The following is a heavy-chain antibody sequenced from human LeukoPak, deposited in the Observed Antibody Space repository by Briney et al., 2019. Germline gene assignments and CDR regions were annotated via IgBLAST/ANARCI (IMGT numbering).Heavy chain of an antibody. Sequence: HTGGSLRLSCAASGFTFSSYGMSWVRQAPGKGLEWVSAISGSGGSTYYADSVKGRFTISRDNSKNTLYLQMNSLRAEDTAMYYCARQLSSGWYWFDPWGQGTLVTVSS. D-gene: IGHD6-19*01. CDR3: ARQLSSGWYWFDP. CDR1: GFTFSSYG. J-gene: IGHJ5*02. V-gene: IGHV3-23*01. CDR2: ISGSGGST.